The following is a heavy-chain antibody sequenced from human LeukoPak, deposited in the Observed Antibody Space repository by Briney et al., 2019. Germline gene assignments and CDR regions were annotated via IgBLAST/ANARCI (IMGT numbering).Heavy chain of an antibody. CDR2: IYPYTGAT. CDR1: GYTFSSTGWY. Sequence: DSVKVSCKASGYTFSSTGWYLYWLRQAPGQGLECMGWIYPYTGATHYAQKFQGRVAMTRDTSISTAYMELSRLRPDDTAVYYCARDGPAQMVDFDYWGQGTLVTVSS. D-gene: IGHD3-10*01. CDR3: ARDGPAQMVDFDY. J-gene: IGHJ4*02. V-gene: IGHV1-2*02.